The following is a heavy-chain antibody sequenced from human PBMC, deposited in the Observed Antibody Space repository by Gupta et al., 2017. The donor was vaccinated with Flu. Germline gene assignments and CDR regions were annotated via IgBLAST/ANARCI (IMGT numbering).Heavy chain of an antibody. CDR3: AKDQFGVQPRTTDLDV. J-gene: IGHJ6*02. CDR1: GFTFSSYA. D-gene: IGHD1-1*01. CDR2: ISGSGGST. V-gene: IGHV3-23*01. Sequence: EVQLLESGGGLVQPGGSLRLSCAASGFTFSSYAMSWVRQAPGKGLEWVSAISGSGGSTYYADSVKGQFTISRDNSKNTLYLQMNSLRAEDTAVYYCAKDQFGVQPRTTDLDVWGQGTTVTVSS.